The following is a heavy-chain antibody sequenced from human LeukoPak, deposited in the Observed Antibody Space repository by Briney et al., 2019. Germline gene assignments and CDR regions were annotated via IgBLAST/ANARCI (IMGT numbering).Heavy chain of an antibody. Sequence: GGSLRLSCAASGFTFSTYWMHWVRQAPGKGLVWVSRISSDGSITGYADSVKGRFTISRDNAKNTLYLQMNSLRAEDTAVYYCARDGVRSSPNYYYYMDVWGKGTTVTVSS. CDR2: ISSDGSIT. V-gene: IGHV3-74*01. J-gene: IGHJ6*03. CDR3: ARDGVRSSPNYYYYMDV. CDR1: GFTFSTYW. D-gene: IGHD6-6*01.